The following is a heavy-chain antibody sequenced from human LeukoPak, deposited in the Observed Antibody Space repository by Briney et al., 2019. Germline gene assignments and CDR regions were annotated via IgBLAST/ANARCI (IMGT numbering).Heavy chain of an antibody. CDR3: ARLKRYFDWLWMGPGGGTYYMDV. Sequence: PSETLPLTCTVSGGSISSSSYYWGWIRQPPGKGLEWIGSIYYSGSTYYNPSLKSRVTISVDTSKNQFSLKLSSVTAADTAVYYCARLKRYFDWLWMGPGGGTYYMDVWGKGTTVTISS. V-gene: IGHV4-39*07. CDR2: IYYSGST. D-gene: IGHD3-9*01. J-gene: IGHJ6*03. CDR1: GGSISSSSYY.